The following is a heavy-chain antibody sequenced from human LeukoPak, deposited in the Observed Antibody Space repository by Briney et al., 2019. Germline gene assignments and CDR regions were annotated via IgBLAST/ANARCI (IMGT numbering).Heavy chain of an antibody. V-gene: IGHV3-33*03. Sequence: GGSLRLSCAASGFTFSRQGMHWVRQTPGKGLEWVAVIWYDGSYKYNEDSVKGRFTISRDNSKNTLYLQMNSLRVEDTAVYYCAKEDFSSTRCFTTNLDSWGQGILVTVSS. D-gene: IGHD2-2*01. CDR2: IWYDGSYK. J-gene: IGHJ4*02. CDR1: GFTFSRQG. CDR3: AKEDFSSTRCFTTNLDS.